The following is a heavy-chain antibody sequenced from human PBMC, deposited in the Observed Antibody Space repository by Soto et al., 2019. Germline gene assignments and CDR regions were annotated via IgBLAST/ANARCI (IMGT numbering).Heavy chain of an antibody. J-gene: IGHJ4*02. V-gene: IGHV3-30-3*01. CDR2: MSPGGNSQ. D-gene: IGHD3-22*01. Sequence: XESLRLSCAAPGFNFNIHALHWIRQAPGEGLEWVAVMSPGGNSQYYADSVKGRFTISRDTSKSTLYLQMTSLRPEDTAVYYCASGAAFYYDTSRYWGQGTLVTVSS. CDR3: ASGAAFYYDTSRY. CDR1: GFNFNIHA.